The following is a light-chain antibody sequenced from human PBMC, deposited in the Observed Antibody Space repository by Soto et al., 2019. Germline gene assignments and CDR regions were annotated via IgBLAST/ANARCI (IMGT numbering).Light chain of an antibody. CDR1: QTVTSNY. Sequence: EVVLTQSPGTLSLSPGERATLSCRASQTVTSNYLAWYQQKPGQAPRLLIYVASSRATDIPHMFSCSGSGTDFTLTISRLEPEDFALYYCQQYLSLPVTFGRRTKLEIK. CDR2: VAS. V-gene: IGKV3-20*01. CDR3: QQYLSLPVT. J-gene: IGKJ2*01.